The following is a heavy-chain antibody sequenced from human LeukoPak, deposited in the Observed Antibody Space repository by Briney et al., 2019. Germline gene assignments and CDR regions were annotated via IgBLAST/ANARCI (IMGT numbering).Heavy chain of an antibody. Sequence: SETLSLTCAVYGGSFSGHYWTWIRQPPGKGLEWIGEINYSGSTNYNPSLKSRVTISVDTSKNQFSLKLSSVTAADTAVYYCARGPSERYYESSGYYYFDYWGQGTLVTVSS. CDR3: ARGPSERYYESSGYYYFDY. J-gene: IGHJ4*02. CDR2: INYSGST. V-gene: IGHV4-34*01. D-gene: IGHD3-22*01. CDR1: GGSFSGHY.